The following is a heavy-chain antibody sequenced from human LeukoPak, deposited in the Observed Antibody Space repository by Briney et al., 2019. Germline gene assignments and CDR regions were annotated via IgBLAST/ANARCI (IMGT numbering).Heavy chain of an antibody. CDR3: ARVWATVTTNWFDP. Sequence: SETLSLTCAVYGGSFSGYYWSWIRQPPGKGLEWIGEINHSGSTNYNPSLKSRVTISVDTSKNQFSLKLSSVTAADTAVYYCARVWATVTTNWFDPWGQGTLVTVSS. V-gene: IGHV4-34*01. CDR2: INHSGST. CDR1: GGSFSGYY. D-gene: IGHD4-17*01. J-gene: IGHJ5*02.